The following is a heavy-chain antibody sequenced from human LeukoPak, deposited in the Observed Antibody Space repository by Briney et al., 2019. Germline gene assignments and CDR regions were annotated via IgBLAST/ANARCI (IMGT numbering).Heavy chain of an antibody. V-gene: IGHV3-74*01. J-gene: IGHJ4*02. Sequence: PGGSLRLSCATSGFTFSDYWMHWVRQAPGKGLVWVSRIKNDGGTTNYADSVKGRFTISRDNAKNTLYLQLDSLRAEDTAIYYCARGIARGSGSTQGYWGQGTLVTVPS. CDR2: IKNDGGTT. CDR3: ARGIARGSGSTQGY. D-gene: IGHD3-10*01. CDR1: GFTFSDYW.